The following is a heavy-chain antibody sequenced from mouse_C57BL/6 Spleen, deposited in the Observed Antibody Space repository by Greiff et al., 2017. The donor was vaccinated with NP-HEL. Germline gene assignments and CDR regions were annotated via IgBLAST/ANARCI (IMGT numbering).Heavy chain of an antibody. CDR2: IDPSDSET. D-gene: IGHD4-1*01. CDR3: ARSRVTGYYFDY. CDR1: GYTFTSYW. V-gene: IGHV1-52*01. Sequence: QVQLKQPGAELVRPGSSVKLSCKASGYTFTSYWMHWVKQRPIQGLEWIGNIDPSDSETHYNQKFKDKATLTVDKSSSTAYMQLSSLTSEDSAVYYCARSRVTGYYFDYWGQGTTLTVSS. J-gene: IGHJ2*01.